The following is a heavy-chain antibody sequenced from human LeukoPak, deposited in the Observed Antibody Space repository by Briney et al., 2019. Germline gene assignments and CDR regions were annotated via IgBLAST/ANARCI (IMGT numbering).Heavy chain of an antibody. Sequence: GGSLRLSRAASGFTFDDYAMHWVRQAPGKGLEWVSLISGDGGSTYYADSVKGRFTISRDNSKNSLYLQMNSLRTEDTALYYCAKDSLEEMATIAGGFDSGFDYWGQGTLVTVSS. CDR2: ISGDGGST. CDR1: GFTFDDYA. V-gene: IGHV3-43*02. D-gene: IGHD5-24*01. J-gene: IGHJ4*02. CDR3: AKDSLEEMATIAGGFDSGFDY.